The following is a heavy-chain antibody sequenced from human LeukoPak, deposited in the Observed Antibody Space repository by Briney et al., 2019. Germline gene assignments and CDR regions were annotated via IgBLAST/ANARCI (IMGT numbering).Heavy chain of an antibody. CDR2: ISGSGGST. J-gene: IGHJ1*01. V-gene: IGHV3-23*01. CDR1: GFTFSSYA. Sequence: PGGSLRLSCAASGFTFSSYAISWVRQAPGKGLEWVSAISGSGGSTYYADSVKGRFTISRDNSKNTLYLQMNSLRAEDTAVYYCAKDSSSFPNEYFQHWGQGTLVTVSS. D-gene: IGHD6-13*01. CDR3: AKDSSSFPNEYFQH.